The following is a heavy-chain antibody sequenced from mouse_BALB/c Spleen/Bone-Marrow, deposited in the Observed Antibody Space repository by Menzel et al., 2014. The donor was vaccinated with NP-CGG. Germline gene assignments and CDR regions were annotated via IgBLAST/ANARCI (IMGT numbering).Heavy chain of an antibody. J-gene: IGHJ3*01. CDR3: ARSNGNYVLAY. CDR2: INPSSGYT. D-gene: IGHD2-1*01. V-gene: IGHV1-4*01. CDR1: GYTFTSYT. Sequence: VQLQQSGAELARPGASVKMSCKASGYTFTSYTVHWVKQRPGQGLEWIGYINPSSGYTNYNQKFKDKATLTADKSSSTAYMQLSSLTSEDSAVYYCARSNGNYVLAYWGQGTLVTVSA.